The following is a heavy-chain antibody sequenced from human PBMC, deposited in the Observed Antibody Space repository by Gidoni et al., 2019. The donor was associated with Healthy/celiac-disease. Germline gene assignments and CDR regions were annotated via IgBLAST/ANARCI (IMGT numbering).Heavy chain of an antibody. J-gene: IGHJ4*02. Sequence: EVQLVESGGGLVQPGGSLRPSCAASGFTFSSYWMSWVRQAPGKGLEWVANIKQDGSEKYYVDSVKGRFTISRDNAKNSLYLQMNSLRAEDTAVYYCALGGEYFDYWGQGNPGHRLL. CDR1: GFTFSSYW. D-gene: IGHD3-16*01. CDR3: ALGGEYFDY. V-gene: IGHV3-7*03. CDR2: IKQDGSEK.